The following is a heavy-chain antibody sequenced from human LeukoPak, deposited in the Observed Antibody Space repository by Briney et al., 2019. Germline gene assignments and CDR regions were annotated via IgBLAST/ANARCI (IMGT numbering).Heavy chain of an antibody. V-gene: IGHV3-53*01. CDR2: IYSGGST. Sequence: GGSLRLSCAASGFIVSSNYMSWVRQAPGKGLEWVSVIYSGGSTYYADSVKGRFTISRDNSKNTLYLQMNSLRAENTAVYYCAGSLVKRFVGNGMDVWGQGTTVTVSS. J-gene: IGHJ6*02. D-gene: IGHD6-13*01. CDR1: GFIVSSNY. CDR3: AGSLVKRFVGNGMDV.